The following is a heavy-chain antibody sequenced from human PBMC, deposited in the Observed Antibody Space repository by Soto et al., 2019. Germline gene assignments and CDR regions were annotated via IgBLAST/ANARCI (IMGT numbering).Heavy chain of an antibody. CDR1: GYTFTSYA. Sequence: RASVKVSCKASGYTFTSYAMHWVRQAPGQRLEWMGWINAGNGNTKYSQKFQGRVTITRDTSASTAYMELSSLGSEDTAVYYCARDPLSYSGYVESAYGKDVWGQGXTVTVSS. J-gene: IGHJ6*02. CDR2: INAGNGNT. D-gene: IGHD5-12*01. V-gene: IGHV1-3*01. CDR3: ARDPLSYSGYVESAYGKDV.